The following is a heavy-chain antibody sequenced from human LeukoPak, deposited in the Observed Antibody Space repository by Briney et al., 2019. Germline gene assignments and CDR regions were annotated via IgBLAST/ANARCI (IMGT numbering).Heavy chain of an antibody. D-gene: IGHD1-14*01. CDR1: RYSFSSFW. J-gene: IGHJ3*02. Sequence: GGSLRLSCAASRYSFSSFWIYWVRQVPGKGLVYVSRVNNEGTGRTYADSVKGRFTISRDNAKNTVYLQMNSLRDEDTAVYYCARGGPNHAFDIWGQGTMVTLSA. CDR3: ARGGPNHAFDI. CDR2: VNNEGTGR. V-gene: IGHV3-74*01.